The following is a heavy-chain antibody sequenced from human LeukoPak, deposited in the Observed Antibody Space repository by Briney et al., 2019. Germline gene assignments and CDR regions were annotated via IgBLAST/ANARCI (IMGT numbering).Heavy chain of an antibody. CDR1: GFTFSSYE. V-gene: IGHV3-48*03. J-gene: IGHJ4*02. D-gene: IGHD6-19*01. Sequence: GGSLRLSCAASGFTFSSYEMNWVRQAPGKGLHWVSYISSSANTRTYADSVKGRFTISRDNGKNSLYLEMNSRRAEDTAVYYCAREIVSSVAGNFDYWGQGTLVTVSS. CDR2: ISSSANTR. CDR3: AREIVSSVAGNFDY.